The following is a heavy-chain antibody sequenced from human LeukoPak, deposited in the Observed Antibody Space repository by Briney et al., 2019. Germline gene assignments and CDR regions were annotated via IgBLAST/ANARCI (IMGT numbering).Heavy chain of an antibody. CDR3: ARSRILTGYSWAGFDRPFDY. Sequence: SVKVSCKASGGTFSSYDISWVRQPPAQGVEWMGGIIPLFGTANYAQKFQGRVTITADESTSTAYMEMSSLRSEDTAVYYCARSRILTGYSWAGFDRPFDYWGQGTLVTVSS. J-gene: IGHJ4*02. V-gene: IGHV1-69*01. CDR2: IIPLFGTA. CDR1: GGTFSSYD. D-gene: IGHD3-9*01.